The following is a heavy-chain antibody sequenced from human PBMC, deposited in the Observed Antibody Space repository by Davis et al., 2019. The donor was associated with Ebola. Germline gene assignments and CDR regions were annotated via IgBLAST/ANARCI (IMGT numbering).Heavy chain of an antibody. Sequence: GGSLRLSCAASGFSFSSFGMHWVRQAPGKGLEWLAVISYDGSNKYYADSVKGRFTISRDNSKNTLYLQMNSLRAEDTAVYYCAMSQWELLLEYYFDYWGQGTLVTVSS. CDR1: GFSFSSFG. D-gene: IGHD1-26*01. V-gene: IGHV3-30*03. J-gene: IGHJ4*02. CDR3: AMSQWELLLEYYFDY. CDR2: ISYDGSNK.